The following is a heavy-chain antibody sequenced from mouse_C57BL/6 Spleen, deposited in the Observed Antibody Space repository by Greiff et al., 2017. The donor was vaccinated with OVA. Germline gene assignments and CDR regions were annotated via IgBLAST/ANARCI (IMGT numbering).Heavy chain of an antibody. Sequence: QVQLQQPGAELVKPGASVTMSCKASGYTFTSYWITWVKQRPGQGLEWIGDIYPGSGSTNYDEKFKSKATLTVDTSSSTAYMQLSSLTSEDSAVYYCARSEHVSWFAYWGQGTLVTVSA. CDR1: GYTFTSYW. V-gene: IGHV1-55*01. CDR3: ARSEHVSWFAY. J-gene: IGHJ3*01. CDR2: IYPGSGST.